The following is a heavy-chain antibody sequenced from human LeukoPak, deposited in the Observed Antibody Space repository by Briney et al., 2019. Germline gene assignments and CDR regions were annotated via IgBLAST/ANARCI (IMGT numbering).Heavy chain of an antibody. CDR2: IRSKANNYAT. CDR1: GFTFSSYS. J-gene: IGHJ4*02. CDR3: VRQYSSNWYYFDS. Sequence: ETGGSLRLSCAASGFTFSSYSMNWVRQAPGKGLEWVGRIRSKANNYATAYAASMKGRFTISRDDSKNTAFLQMNSLIPDDTAVYFCVRQYSSNWYYFDSWGQGTLVTVSS. V-gene: IGHV3-73*01. D-gene: IGHD6-13*01.